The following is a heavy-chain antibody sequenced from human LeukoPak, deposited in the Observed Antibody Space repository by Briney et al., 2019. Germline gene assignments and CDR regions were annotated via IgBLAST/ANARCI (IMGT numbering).Heavy chain of an antibody. D-gene: IGHD4-17*01. Sequence: PGGSLRLSCAASGFTFDDYAMHWVRQAPGKGLEWVSGISWNSGSIAYADSVKGRFTISRDNAKNSLYLQMNSLRPEDTALHYCGKGYGSGLPYGMDVWGQGTTVTVSS. CDR1: GFTFDDYA. J-gene: IGHJ6*02. V-gene: IGHV3-9*01. CDR2: ISWNSGSI. CDR3: GKGYGSGLPYGMDV.